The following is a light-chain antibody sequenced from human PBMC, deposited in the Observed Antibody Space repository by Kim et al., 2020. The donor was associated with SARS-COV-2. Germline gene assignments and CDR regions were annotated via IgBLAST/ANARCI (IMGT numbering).Light chain of an antibody. CDR3: QQRAHWPRT. Sequence: VLTQSPVTLSLSPGERATLSCRATQNVDIQLAWFKQKPGQPPSLLIYDASNRAPGVPARFSGSGSGTDFTLTISSLEAEDFAVYYCQQRAHWPRTFGQGTRLEIK. CDR2: DAS. CDR1: QNVDIQ. V-gene: IGKV3-11*01. J-gene: IGKJ5*01.